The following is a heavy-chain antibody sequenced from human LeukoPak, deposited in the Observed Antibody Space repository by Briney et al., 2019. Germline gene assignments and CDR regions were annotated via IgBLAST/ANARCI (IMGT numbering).Heavy chain of an antibody. V-gene: IGHV7-4-1*02. CDR2: INTNTGNP. CDR1: GYTFTSYA. Sequence: ASVKVSCKASGYTFTSYAMNWVRQAPGQGLEWMGWINTNTGNPTYAQGFTGRFVFSLDTSVSTAYLQISSLKAEDTAVYYCARDREDYMNYYYYMDVWGKGTTVAISS. J-gene: IGHJ6*03. D-gene: IGHD4-11*01. CDR3: ARDREDYMNYYYYMDV.